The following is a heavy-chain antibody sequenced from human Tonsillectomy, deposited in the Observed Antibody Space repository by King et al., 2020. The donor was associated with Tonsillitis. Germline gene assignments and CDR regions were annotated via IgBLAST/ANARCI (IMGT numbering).Heavy chain of an antibody. V-gene: IGHV1-18*01. D-gene: IGHD2-15*01. CDR2: ISAYNGNT. Sequence: VQLVESGAEVKKPGASVKVSCKASGYTFTSYGISWVRQAPGQGLEWMGWISAYNGNTNYAQKLQGRVTMTTHTSTSTAYMELRSLRSDDTAVYYCARFRYCSGGSCYPYGMDVWGQGTTVTVSS. CDR1: GYTFTSYG. J-gene: IGHJ6*02. CDR3: ARFRYCSGGSCYPYGMDV.